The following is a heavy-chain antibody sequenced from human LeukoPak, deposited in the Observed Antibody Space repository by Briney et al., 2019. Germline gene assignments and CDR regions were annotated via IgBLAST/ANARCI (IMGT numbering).Heavy chain of an antibody. CDR2: IRYDGSNK. Sequence: GGSLRLSCAASGFTFSSYGMHWVRQAPGKGLEWVAFIRYDGSNKYYADSVKGRFTISRDNSKNTLYLQMNSLRAEDTAVYYCARVARRTNYLNYYYYMDVWGKGTTVTVSS. J-gene: IGHJ6*03. D-gene: IGHD2-8*01. CDR1: GFTFSSYG. CDR3: ARVARRTNYLNYYYYMDV. V-gene: IGHV3-30*02.